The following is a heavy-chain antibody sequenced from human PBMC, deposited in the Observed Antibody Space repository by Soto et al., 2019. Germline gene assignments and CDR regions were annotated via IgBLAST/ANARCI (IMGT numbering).Heavy chain of an antibody. D-gene: IGHD6-6*01. V-gene: IGHV1-58*01. CDR2: IVVGSGNT. CDR1: GFTFTSSA. J-gene: IGHJ4*02. Sequence: GASVKVSCKASGFTFTSSAVQWVRQARGQRLEWIGWIVVGSGNTNYAQKFQERVTITRDMSTSTAYMELSSLRSEDTAVYYCAGLIAAHWEDRYYFDYWGQGTLVTVSS. CDR3: AGLIAAHWEDRYYFDY.